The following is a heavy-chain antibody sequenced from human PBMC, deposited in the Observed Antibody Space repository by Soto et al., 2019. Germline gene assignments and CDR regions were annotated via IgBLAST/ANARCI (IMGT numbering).Heavy chain of an antibody. Sequence: GSLRLSCATSGFTFTRFSMNWVRQAPGKGLEWVSSISSTTNYIYYGDSMKGRFTISRDNAKNSLYLEMNSLRAEDTAVYYCARESEDLTSNFDYWGQGTLVTVSS. CDR1: GFTFTRFS. J-gene: IGHJ4*02. CDR2: ISSTTNYI. V-gene: IGHV3-21*06. CDR3: ARESEDLTSNFDY.